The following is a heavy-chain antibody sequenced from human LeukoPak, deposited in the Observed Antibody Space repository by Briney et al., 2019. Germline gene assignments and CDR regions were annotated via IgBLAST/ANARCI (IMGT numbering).Heavy chain of an antibody. D-gene: IGHD3-10*01. CDR2: ISYDGSNK. CDR1: GFTFSSYG. Sequence: GRSLRLSCAASGFTFSSYGMHWVRQAPGKGLEWVAVISYDGSNKYYADPVKGRFTISRDNSKNTLYLQMNSLRAEDTAVYYCATRITMLYWGQGTLVTVSS. J-gene: IGHJ4*02. V-gene: IGHV3-30*03. CDR3: ATRITMLY.